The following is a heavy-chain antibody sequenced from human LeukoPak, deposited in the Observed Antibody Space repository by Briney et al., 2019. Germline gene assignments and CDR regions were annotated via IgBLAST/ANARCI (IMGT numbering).Heavy chain of an antibody. CDR2: IHYSGST. CDR3: ARGYSSSSGLLY. V-gene: IGHV4-59*01. CDR1: GGSISSYY. J-gene: IGHJ4*02. D-gene: IGHD6-6*01. Sequence: TSSETLSLTCTVSGGSISSYYWSWIRQPPGKGLEWIGYIHYSGSTNYNPSLKSRVTISVDTSKNQFSLKLTSVTAADTAVYYCARGYSSSSGLLYWGQGTLVTVSS.